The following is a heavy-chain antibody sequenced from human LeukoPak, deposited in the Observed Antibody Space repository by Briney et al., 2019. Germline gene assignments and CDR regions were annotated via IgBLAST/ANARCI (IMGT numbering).Heavy chain of an antibody. CDR1: GFTFSSYA. V-gene: IGHV3-30-3*01. J-gene: IGHJ4*02. CDR3: ARDLGDILTYFDY. Sequence: PGRSLRLSCAASGFTFSSYAMHWVRQAPGKGLEWVAVISYDGSNKYYADSVKGRFTISRDNSKNTLYLQMNSLRAKDTAVYYCARDLGDILTYFDYWGQGTLVTVSS. CDR2: ISYDGSNK. D-gene: IGHD3-9*01.